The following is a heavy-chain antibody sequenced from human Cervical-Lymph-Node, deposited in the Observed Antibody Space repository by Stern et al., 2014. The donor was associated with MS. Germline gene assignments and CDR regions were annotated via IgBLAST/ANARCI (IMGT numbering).Heavy chain of an antibody. V-gene: IGHV3-64*01. CDR3: ARGSR. CDR2: ITSDGGST. Sequence: VQLAESGGGLVQPGGSLRLSCVGSGFTFRNYAMHWVRQAPGKGLEYVSAITSDGGSTYYAKFVKGRFAISRDNAKNTLYLQMGRLRGDDMAVYYCARGSRWGQGALVTVSS. J-gene: IGHJ4*02. CDR1: GFTFRNYA.